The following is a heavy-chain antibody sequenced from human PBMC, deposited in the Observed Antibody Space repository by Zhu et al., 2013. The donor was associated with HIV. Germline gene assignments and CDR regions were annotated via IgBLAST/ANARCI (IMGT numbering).Heavy chain of an antibody. J-gene: IGHJ6*02. Sequence: QVQLVQSGAEVKKPGASVKVSCKASGYTFTSYAMHWVRQAPGQRLEWMGWINAGNGNTKYSQKFQGRVTITRDTSASTAYMELSSLRSEDTAVYYCARDQPRRGPRRPKGLLYYYYYGMDVWGQGTTVTVSS. D-gene: IGHD1-1*01. CDR3: ARDQPRRGPRRPKGLLYYYYYGMDV. V-gene: IGHV1-3*01. CDR1: GYTFTSYA. CDR2: INAGNGNT.